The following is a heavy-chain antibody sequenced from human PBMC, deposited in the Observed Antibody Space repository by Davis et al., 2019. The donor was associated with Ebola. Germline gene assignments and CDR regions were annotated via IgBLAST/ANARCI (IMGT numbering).Heavy chain of an antibody. J-gene: IGHJ3*01. V-gene: IGHV3-9*01. Sequence: SLKISCAASGFTFDDYAMHWVRQAPGKGLEWVSGISWNSGSIGYADSVKGRFTISRDNAKNSLYLQMNSLRAEDSAVYYCAAGGRGGGFDVWGQGTMVTVS. CDR2: ISWNSGSI. CDR3: AAGGRGGGFDV. CDR1: GFTFDDYA. D-gene: IGHD3-16*01.